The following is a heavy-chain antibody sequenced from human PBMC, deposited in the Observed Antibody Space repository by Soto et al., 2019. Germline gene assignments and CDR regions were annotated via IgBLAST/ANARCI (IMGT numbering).Heavy chain of an antibody. J-gene: IGHJ6*02. V-gene: IGHV4-31*03. Sequence: PSETLSLTCTVSGGSISSGGYYWSWIRQHPGKGLEWIGYIYYSGSTYYNPSLKSRVTISVDTSKNQFSLKLSSVTAADTATYFCAGYCSSPICPEDHYFGLEVWGQGTTVTVS. CDR3: AGYCSSPICPEDHYFGLEV. CDR2: IYYSGST. D-gene: IGHD2-2*01. CDR1: GGSISSGGYY.